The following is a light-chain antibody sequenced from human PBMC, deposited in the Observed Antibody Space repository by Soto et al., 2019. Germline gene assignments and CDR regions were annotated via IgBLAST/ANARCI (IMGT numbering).Light chain of an antibody. CDR1: SSDVGGYNY. CDR3: SSYTSSSTPLV. V-gene: IGLV2-14*01. CDR2: DVT. J-gene: IGLJ3*02. Sequence: QAVLTQPASVSGSPGQSITISCTGTSSDVGGYNYVFWYQQHPGKAPKLMIYDVTNRPSGVSNRFSGSKSGNTASLTISGLQAEDEADYYCSSYTSSSTPLVFGGGTKLTVL.